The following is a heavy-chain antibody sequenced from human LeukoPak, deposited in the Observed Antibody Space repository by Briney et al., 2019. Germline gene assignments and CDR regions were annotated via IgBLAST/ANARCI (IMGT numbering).Heavy chain of an antibody. Sequence: SQTLSLTCTVSGGSVSSGSYYWSWIRQPAGKGLEWIGHIYPSGSTIYPSGTTHYNPSLKSRVTISVDTSKNQFSLKVDSVTAADAAAYFFARGTGSTNFDYWGQGTLVTVSP. V-gene: IGHV4-61*09. CDR3: ARGTGSTNFDY. D-gene: IGHD1-1*01. CDR1: GGSVSSGSYY. J-gene: IGHJ4*02. CDR2: IYPSGSTIYPSGTT.